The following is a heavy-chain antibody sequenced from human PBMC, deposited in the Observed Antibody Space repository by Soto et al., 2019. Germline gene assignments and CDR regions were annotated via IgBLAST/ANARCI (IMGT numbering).Heavy chain of an antibody. D-gene: IGHD3-22*01. CDR3: ARHQRIVVVTYFAY. J-gene: IGHJ4*01. Sequence: SETLSLSCAVSGGSISSGGYSWSWIRQPPGKGLEWIGYIYHSGSTYYNPSLKSRVTISVDTSKNQFSLKLSSVTAADTAVYYCARHQRIVVVTYFAYWGQGTLVTVSS. CDR1: GGSISSGGYS. V-gene: IGHV4-30-2*03. CDR2: IYHSGST.